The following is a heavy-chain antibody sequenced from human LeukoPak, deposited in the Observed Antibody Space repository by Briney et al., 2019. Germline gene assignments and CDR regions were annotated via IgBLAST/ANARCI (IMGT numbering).Heavy chain of an antibody. D-gene: IGHD6-13*01. CDR1: GFTFSSYA. Sequence: PGGSLRLSCAASGFTFSSYAMSWVRQAPGKGLEWVSAISGSGGSTYYADSVKGRFTISRDNSKNTLYLQMNSLRAEDTAVYYCARTNPEYSSSWYFAFDIWGQGTMVTVSS. V-gene: IGHV3-23*01. CDR3: ARTNPEYSSSWYFAFDI. CDR2: ISGSGGST. J-gene: IGHJ3*02.